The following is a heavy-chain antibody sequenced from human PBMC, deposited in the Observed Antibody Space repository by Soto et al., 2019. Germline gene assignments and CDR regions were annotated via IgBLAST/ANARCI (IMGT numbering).Heavy chain of an antibody. CDR2: IHYSGTT. CDR3: VRESTTSGPNWFDT. V-gene: IGHV4-39*01. Sequence: PSETLSLTCTVSGASITTSTYHWGWFRQSPGKGLEWIGTIHYSGTTYYNPSLRSRVSISVDTSNNQFSLNLSSVTAADTAVYYCVRESTTSGPNWFDTWGPGILVTVSS. D-gene: IGHD1-1*01. CDR1: GASITTSTYH. J-gene: IGHJ5*02.